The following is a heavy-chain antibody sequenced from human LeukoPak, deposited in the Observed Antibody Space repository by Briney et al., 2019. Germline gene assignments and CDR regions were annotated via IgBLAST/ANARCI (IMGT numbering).Heavy chain of an antibody. V-gene: IGHV1-69*04. CDR3: ARDHSSWYYFDY. D-gene: IGHD6-13*01. J-gene: IGHJ4*02. CDR1: GGTFSSYA. Sequence: SVKVSCKASGGTFSSYAISWVRQAPGQGLEWMGRIIPILGIANYAQKFQGRVTITADKSTSTAYMELSSLRSEDTAVYYCARDHSSWYYFDYWGQGTLVTVSS. CDR2: IIPILGIA.